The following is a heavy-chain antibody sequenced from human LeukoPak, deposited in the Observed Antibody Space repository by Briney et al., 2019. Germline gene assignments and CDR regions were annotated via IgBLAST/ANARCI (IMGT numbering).Heavy chain of an antibody. CDR3: TRDSPYMDV. CDR2: INTDGSST. Sequence: GGSLRLSCAASGFAVSVNYMSWVRQAPGKGLVWVSRINTDGSSTSYADSVKGRFTISRDTSRNTLYLQMNSLRAEDTAVYYCTRDSPYMDVWGQGTTVTVSS. V-gene: IGHV3-74*01. J-gene: IGHJ6*03. CDR1: GFAVSVNY.